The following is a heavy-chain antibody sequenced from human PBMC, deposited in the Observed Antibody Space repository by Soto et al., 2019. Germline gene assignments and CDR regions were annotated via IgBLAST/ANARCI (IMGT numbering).Heavy chain of an antibody. CDR2: ITGPGDST. CDR3: AKGSTQRYYFDSSGYYPDAFDI. CDR1: GFTFNSYV. D-gene: IGHD3-22*01. J-gene: IGHJ3*02. V-gene: IGHV3-23*01. Sequence: EVQLLESGGGLVQSGGSLRLSCAASGFTFNSYVMSWVRQAPGKGLECVSTITGPGDSTDYPDYVKGRFTISRDNSENTVYLQMTSLRDEDTAKYYCAKGSTQRYYFDSSGYYPDAFDIWGQGTMVTVSS.